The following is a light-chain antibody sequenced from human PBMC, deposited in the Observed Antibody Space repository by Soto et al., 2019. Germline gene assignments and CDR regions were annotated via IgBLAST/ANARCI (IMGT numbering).Light chain of an antibody. CDR3: QHSYSTPLT. CDR2: SAS. Sequence: DIQMTQSPSSLSASVGDRVTITCRASQSISTSLNWYQQKPGKAPKLLISSASSLQSGVPSRFSGSGSETDFTLTISSLQPEDVTTYYCQHSYSTPLTFGPGTKVDI. CDR1: QSISTS. V-gene: IGKV1-39*01. J-gene: IGKJ3*01.